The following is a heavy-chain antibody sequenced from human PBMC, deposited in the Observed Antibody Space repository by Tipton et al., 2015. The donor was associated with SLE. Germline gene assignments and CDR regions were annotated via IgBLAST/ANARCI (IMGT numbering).Heavy chain of an antibody. CDR3: AKHGETTFDY. CDR2: IKQDGSVK. Sequence: SLRLSCAASGFPFSNYWMGWVRQAPGKGREWVANIKQDGSVKYYVDSVKGRFTIARDNAKNSVYLHMNNLRAEDRAVYYCAKHGETTFDYWGQGALVTVSS. D-gene: IGHD1-14*01. CDR1: GFPFSNYW. V-gene: IGHV3-7*01. J-gene: IGHJ4*02.